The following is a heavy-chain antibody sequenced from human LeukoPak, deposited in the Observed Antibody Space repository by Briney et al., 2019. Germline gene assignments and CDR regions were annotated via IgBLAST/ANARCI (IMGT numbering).Heavy chain of an antibody. D-gene: IGHD3-9*01. Sequence: GRSLRLSCAASGFTFSSYAMHWVRQAPGKGLEWVAVISYDGSNKYYADSVKGRFTISRDNSKNTLYLQMNSLRAEDTAVYYCAREFAGNILTGSVGYGMDVWGQGTTVTVSS. CDR2: ISYDGSNK. J-gene: IGHJ6*02. CDR3: AREFAGNILTGSVGYGMDV. CDR1: GFTFSSYA. V-gene: IGHV3-30-3*01.